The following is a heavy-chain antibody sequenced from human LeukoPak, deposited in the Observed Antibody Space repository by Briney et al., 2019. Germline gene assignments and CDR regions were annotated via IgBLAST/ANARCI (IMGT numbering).Heavy chain of an antibody. J-gene: IGHJ4*02. CDR3: ARVSSSWYFYFDY. Sequence: SETLSLTCTVSGGSISSVGYYWSWIRQHPGKGLEWIGYIYYSGSTYYNPSLKSRVTISVDTSKNQFSLKLSSVTAADTAVYYCARVSSSWYFYFDYWGQGTLVTVSS. CDR2: IYYSGST. CDR1: GGSISSVGYY. D-gene: IGHD6-13*01. V-gene: IGHV4-31*03.